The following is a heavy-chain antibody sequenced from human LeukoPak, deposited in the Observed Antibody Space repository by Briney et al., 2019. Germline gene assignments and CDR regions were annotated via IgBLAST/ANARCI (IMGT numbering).Heavy chain of an antibody. CDR3: ARDRGYSYGLDY. CDR2: ISSSSSYI. J-gene: IGHJ4*02. Sequence: PGGSLRLSCAASGFTFSSYGMNWVRQAPGKGLEWVSSISSSSSYIYYADSVKGRFTISRDNAKNSLYLQMNSLRAEDTAVYYCARDRGYSYGLDYWGQGTLVTVSS. V-gene: IGHV3-21*01. CDR1: GFTFSSYG. D-gene: IGHD5-18*01.